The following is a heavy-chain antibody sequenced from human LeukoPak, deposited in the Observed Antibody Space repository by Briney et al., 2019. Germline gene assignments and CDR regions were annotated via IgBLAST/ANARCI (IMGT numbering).Heavy chain of an antibody. CDR1: GGSISSSNW. Sequence: SETLSLTCAVSGGSISSSNWWSWVRQPPGKGLEWIGRIFHSGTTDYKTSLKGRVTISVDKSKNQFSLKLTSVTAADTAVYYCAGWAYDSSGYRLDYWGQGTLVTVSS. J-gene: IGHJ4*02. CDR2: IFHSGTT. V-gene: IGHV4-4*02. D-gene: IGHD3-22*01. CDR3: AGWAYDSSGYRLDY.